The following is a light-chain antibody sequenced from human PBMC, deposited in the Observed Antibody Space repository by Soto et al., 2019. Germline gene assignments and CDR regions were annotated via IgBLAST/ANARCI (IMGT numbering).Light chain of an antibody. V-gene: IGKV3-20*01. CDR1: QSVRNNW. J-gene: IGKJ1*01. CDR2: DAS. CDR3: QQHGTSPPSWT. Sequence: EIVLTQSPGTLSLSPGERATLFCRASQSVRNNWLAWYQQKPGQAPRLLIYDASTRATGIPDRFSGSGSGTYFTLTITRLEPEDFALYYCQQHGTSPPSWTFGQGTMVEIK.